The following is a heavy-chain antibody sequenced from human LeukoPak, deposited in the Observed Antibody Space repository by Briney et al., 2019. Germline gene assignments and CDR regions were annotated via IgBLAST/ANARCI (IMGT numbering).Heavy chain of an antibody. J-gene: IGHJ4*02. CDR2: ISYRGST. Sequence: PSETLSLTCTVSGGSIDTHFWSWIRQPPGKGLEWIGYISYRGSTNFNPPLKSRVTISIDTSKNQFSLKLTSVTAADTAVYYCAGDSSGWLYVDYWGQGTLVTVSS. V-gene: IGHV4-59*11. CDR3: AGDSSGWLYVDY. CDR1: GGSIDTHF. D-gene: IGHD6-19*01.